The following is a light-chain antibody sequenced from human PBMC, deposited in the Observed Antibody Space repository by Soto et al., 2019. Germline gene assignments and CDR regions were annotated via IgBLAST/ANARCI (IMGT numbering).Light chain of an antibody. Sequence: QSALTQSASVSGSPGQSIAISCTGTSSDVGGYNYVSWYQQHPGKTPNLMIYDVSNRPSGVSNRFSGSKSGNTASLTISGLQAEDEADYYCSSYTISSTGVFGGGTKLTVL. V-gene: IGLV2-14*01. CDR2: DVS. CDR1: SSDVGGYNY. CDR3: SSYTISSTGV. J-gene: IGLJ3*02.